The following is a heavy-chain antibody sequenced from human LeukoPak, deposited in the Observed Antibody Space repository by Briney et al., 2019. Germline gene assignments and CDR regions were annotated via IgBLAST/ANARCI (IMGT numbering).Heavy chain of an antibody. Sequence: ASVKVSCKASGYTFTSYGISWVRQAPGQGLEWMGWISAYNGNTNYAQKLQGRVTMTTDTSTSTAYMELSSLRSEDTAVYYCATLPSSGDYYGMDVWGQGTTVTVSS. CDR1: GYTFTSYG. J-gene: IGHJ6*02. CDR2: ISAYNGNT. D-gene: IGHD6-6*01. CDR3: ATLPSSGDYYGMDV. V-gene: IGHV1-18*01.